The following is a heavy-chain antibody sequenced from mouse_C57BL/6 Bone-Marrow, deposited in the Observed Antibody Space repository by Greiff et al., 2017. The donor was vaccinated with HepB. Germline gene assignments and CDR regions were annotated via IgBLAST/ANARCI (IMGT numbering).Heavy chain of an antibody. CDR1: GFSLSTFGMG. J-gene: IGHJ3*01. Sequence: QVTLKECGPGILQPSQTLSLTCSFSGFSLSTFGMGVGWIRQPSGKGLEWLAHIWWDDDKYYNPALKSRLTISKDTSKNQVFLKIANVDTADTATYYCARISTHYYGSSFLFAYWGQGTLVTVSA. CDR2: IWWDDDK. V-gene: IGHV8-8*01. D-gene: IGHD1-1*01. CDR3: ARISTHYYGSSFLFAY.